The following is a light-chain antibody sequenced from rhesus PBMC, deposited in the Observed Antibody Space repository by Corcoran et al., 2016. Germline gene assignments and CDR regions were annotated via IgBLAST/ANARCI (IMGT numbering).Light chain of an antibody. CDR1: ENVNNY. J-gene: IGKJ2*01. CDR3: QHSYGTPHS. Sequence: DIQMTQSPSSLSASVGDRVTITCRASENVNNYLHWYQQKPGKAPKLLIYAASTLQSGVPSRFSGSGSGTDYTFTISSLQPEDVATYSCQHSYGTPHSFGQGTKVEIK. V-gene: IGKV1-74*01. CDR2: AAS.